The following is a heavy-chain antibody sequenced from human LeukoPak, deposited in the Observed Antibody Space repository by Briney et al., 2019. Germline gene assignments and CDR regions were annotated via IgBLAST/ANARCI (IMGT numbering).Heavy chain of an antibody. CDR1: GFTFSSYA. CDR2: ISYDGSNK. J-gene: IGHJ4*02. V-gene: IGHV3-30-3*01. CDR3: AKEVPIVAQD. D-gene: IGHD3-22*01. Sequence: HTGGSLRLSCAASGFTFSSYAMHWVRQAPGKGLEWVAVISYDGSNKYYADSVKGRFTISRDNSKNTLYLQMNSLRAEDTAVYYCAKEVPIVAQDWGQGTLVTVSS.